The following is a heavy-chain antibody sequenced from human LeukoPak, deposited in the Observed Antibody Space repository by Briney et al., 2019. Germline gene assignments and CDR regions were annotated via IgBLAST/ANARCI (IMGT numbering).Heavy chain of an antibody. D-gene: IGHD1-26*01. V-gene: IGHV1-24*01. CDR1: GYTRTELS. CDR2: FDPEDGET. CDR3: AALLEVGATTVSLDY. J-gene: IGHJ4*02. Sequence: ASVKVSCKVSGYTRTELSMHGVRQAPGKGLEWMGGFDPEDGETIYAQKFQGRVTMTEDTSTDTAYMELSSLRSEDTAVYYCAALLEVGATTVSLDYWGQGTLVTVSS.